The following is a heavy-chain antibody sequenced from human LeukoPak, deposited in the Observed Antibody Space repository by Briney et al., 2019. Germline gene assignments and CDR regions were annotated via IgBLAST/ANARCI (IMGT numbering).Heavy chain of an antibody. CDR2: VFYSGST. V-gene: IGHV4-61*01. D-gene: IGHD3-10*01. Sequence: SETLSLTCTVSGGSVSNASYYWSWIRHPPGKGLDWIGYVFYSGSTNYSPSLKSRVTVSVDTSKNQFSLILTSVTAADTAVYYCARVRYGSGSYYFDNWGQGTLVTVSS. J-gene: IGHJ4*02. CDR1: GGSVSNASYY. CDR3: ARVRYGSGSYYFDN.